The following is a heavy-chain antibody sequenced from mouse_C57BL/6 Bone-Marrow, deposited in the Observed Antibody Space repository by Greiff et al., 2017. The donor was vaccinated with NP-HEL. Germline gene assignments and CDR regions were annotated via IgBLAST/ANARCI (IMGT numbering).Heavy chain of an antibody. CDR3: ARYHYYAMDY. CDR2: IYPRSGNT. V-gene: IGHV1-81*01. CDR1: GYTFTSYG. Sequence: VQLQQSGAELARPGASVKLSCKASGYTFTSYGISWVKQRTGQGLEWIGEIYPRSGNTYYNEKFKGKATPTADKSSSTAYMELRSLTSEDSAVYFCARYHYYAMDYWGQGTSVTVSS. J-gene: IGHJ4*01.